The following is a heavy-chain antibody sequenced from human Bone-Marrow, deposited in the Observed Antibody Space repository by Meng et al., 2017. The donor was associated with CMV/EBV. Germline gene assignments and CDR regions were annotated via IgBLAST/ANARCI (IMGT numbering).Heavy chain of an antibody. J-gene: IGHJ5*02. CDR1: GFTFSSYW. V-gene: IGHV3-30*02. Sequence: GESLKISCAASGFTFSSYWMSWVRQAPGKGLEWVAFIRYDGSNKDYRDSVKGRFIISRDNSKNTLYLQMSSVRPEDTAVYFCAREVGVEAAALVSWFDPRGQGTLVPVSS. D-gene: IGHD6-25*01. CDR2: IRYDGSNK. CDR3: AREVGVEAAALVSWFDP.